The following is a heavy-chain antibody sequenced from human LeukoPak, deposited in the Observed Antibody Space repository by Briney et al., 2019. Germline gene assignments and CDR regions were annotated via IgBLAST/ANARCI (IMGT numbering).Heavy chain of an antibody. CDR1: GGSIGSYY. Sequence: PSETLSLTCTASGGSIGSYYWSWIRQPAGKGLEWIGRIYPSGSANYNPSLKSRVTMSLDTSKNQFSLRLSSVTAADTAVYYCARDGLYCSSTSCLDPWGQGTLVTVSS. CDR3: ARDGLYCSSTSCLDP. J-gene: IGHJ5*02. CDR2: IYPSGSA. D-gene: IGHD2-2*01. V-gene: IGHV4-4*07.